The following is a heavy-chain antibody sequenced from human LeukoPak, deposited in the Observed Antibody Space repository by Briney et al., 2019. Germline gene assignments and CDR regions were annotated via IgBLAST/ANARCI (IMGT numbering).Heavy chain of an antibody. Sequence: GGSLRLSCAASGFTFSSYHINWVRQAPGKGLEWVSSISSNSEYIYYADSVKGRFTISRDNAKNSLYLQMNSLRAEDTAVYYCARVNWNYRAFDIWGQGTMVTVSS. V-gene: IGHV3-21*01. J-gene: IGHJ3*02. D-gene: IGHD1-7*01. CDR3: ARVNWNYRAFDI. CDR2: ISSNSEYI. CDR1: GFTFSSYH.